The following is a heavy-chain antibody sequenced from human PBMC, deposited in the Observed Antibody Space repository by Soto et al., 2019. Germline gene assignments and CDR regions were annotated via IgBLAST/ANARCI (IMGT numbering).Heavy chain of an antibody. V-gene: IGHV3-23*01. D-gene: IGHD6-19*01. Sequence: GGSLRLSCAASGFTFSSYAMSWVRQAPGKWLEWVSAISGSGGSTYYAYSVKGRFTISRDNSNNTLYLQMNSLRAEDTAVYYCAKGTSPPGYSRGWVRGDYWGHGNLVTVSS. CDR3: AKGTSPPGYSRGWVRGDY. J-gene: IGHJ4*01. CDR2: ISGSGGST. CDR1: GFTFSSYA.